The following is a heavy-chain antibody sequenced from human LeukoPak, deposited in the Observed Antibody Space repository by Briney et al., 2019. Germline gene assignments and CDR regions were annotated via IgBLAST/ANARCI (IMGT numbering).Heavy chain of an antibody. CDR1: GYNFTNYW. CDR3: ARLWRYDVLTGPDY. CDR2: IYPGESDS. Sequence: GESLKISCQGSGYNFTNYWIGWVRQTPGKGLEWMGIIYPGESDSRYSPSFQGQVTISADKSINTAYLRWGSLKAADTAMYYCARLWRYDVLTGPDYWGQGTLVTVSS. V-gene: IGHV5-51*01. D-gene: IGHD3-9*01. J-gene: IGHJ4*02.